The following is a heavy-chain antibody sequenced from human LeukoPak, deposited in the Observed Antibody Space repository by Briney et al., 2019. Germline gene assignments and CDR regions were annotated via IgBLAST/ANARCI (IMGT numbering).Heavy chain of an antibody. Sequence: TGGSLRLSCTVSGFTVSINSMSWVRQAPGKGLEWVAVISYDGSNKYYADSVKGRFTISRDNSKNTLYLQMNSLRAEDTAVYYCAKDQIPQVGATTFDYWGQGTLVTVSS. D-gene: IGHD1-26*01. J-gene: IGHJ4*02. CDR3: AKDQIPQVGATTFDY. CDR2: ISYDGSNK. CDR1: GFTVSINS. V-gene: IGHV3-30*18.